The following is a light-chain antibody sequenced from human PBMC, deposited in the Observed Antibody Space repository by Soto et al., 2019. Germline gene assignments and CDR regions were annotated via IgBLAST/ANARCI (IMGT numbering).Light chain of an antibody. V-gene: IGLV1-51*01. CDR3: GAWDSSLRAVV. CDR1: SSNIGKNF. CDR2: ESD. Sequence: QSVLTQPPSVSAAPGQKVTISCSGSSSNIGKNFISWYRQLPGAVPRLLIYESDKRPSGIPYRFSGSKSGTSGTLAISGLQTGDEAYYYCGAWDSSLRAVVFGEGTKLTVL. J-gene: IGLJ2*01.